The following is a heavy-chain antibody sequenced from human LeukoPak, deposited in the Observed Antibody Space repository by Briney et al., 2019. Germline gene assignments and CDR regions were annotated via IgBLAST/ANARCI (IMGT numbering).Heavy chain of an antibody. V-gene: IGHV1-69*05. CDR2: IIPIFGTA. Sequence: ASVKVSCKPSGGTFSSYAISWVRQAPGQGLEWMGRIIPIFGTANYAQKFQGRVTITTDESTSTAYMELRSLRSEDTAVYYCARDRRGTIFGVVTERPYYYYYYYMDVWGKGTTVTVSS. D-gene: IGHD3-3*01. J-gene: IGHJ6*03. CDR1: GGTFSSYA. CDR3: ARDRRGTIFGVVTERPYYYYYYYMDV.